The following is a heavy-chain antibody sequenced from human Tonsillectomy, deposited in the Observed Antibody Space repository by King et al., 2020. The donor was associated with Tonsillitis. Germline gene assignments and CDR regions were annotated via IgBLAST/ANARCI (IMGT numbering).Heavy chain of an antibody. D-gene: IGHD3-22*01. Sequence: HLQLQESGPGLVKPSETLSLTCTVSGGSISSSSYYWGWIRQPPGKGLEWIGSIYYTGSTYYNPSLKSRVTISVDTSENQFSLKLTSVTAADTAVYYCTRHYDPFYYDTSGYYYRDHWGQGTLVAVSS. CDR3: TRHYDPFYYDTSGYYYRDH. CDR1: GGSISSSSYY. V-gene: IGHV4-39*01. CDR2: IYYTGST. J-gene: IGHJ4*02.